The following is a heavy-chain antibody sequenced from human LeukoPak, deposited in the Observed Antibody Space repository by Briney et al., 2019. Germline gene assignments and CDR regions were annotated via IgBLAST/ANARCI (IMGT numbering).Heavy chain of an antibody. CDR1: GFTFSSYG. CDR2: ISYHGSNK. J-gene: IGHJ3*01. D-gene: IGHD3-3*01. V-gene: IGHV3-30*03. Sequence: PGGSLRLSCAASGFTFSSYGMYWVRQAPGKGLEWVAVISYHGSNKYYADSVKGRFTISRDNSKNTMFLQMNSLRAEDTAVYHCARDRSGYANDAFDFWGQGTMVTVSS. CDR3: ARDRSGYANDAFDF.